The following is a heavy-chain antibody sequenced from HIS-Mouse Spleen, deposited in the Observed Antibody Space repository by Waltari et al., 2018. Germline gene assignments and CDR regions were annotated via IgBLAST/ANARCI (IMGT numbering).Heavy chain of an antibody. CDR1: GGPISSRSYY. J-gene: IGHJ2*01. CDR2: IYYSGST. V-gene: IGHV4-39*07. D-gene: IGHD6-13*01. Sequence: QLQLQESGPGLVKPSEPLSLTCPVSGGPISSRSYYWRWIRQPPGKGREWIGSIYYSGSTYYNPSLKSRVTISVDTSKNQFSLKLSSVTAADTAVYYCAREIPYSSSWYDWYFDLWGRGTLVTVSS. CDR3: AREIPYSSSWYDWYFDL.